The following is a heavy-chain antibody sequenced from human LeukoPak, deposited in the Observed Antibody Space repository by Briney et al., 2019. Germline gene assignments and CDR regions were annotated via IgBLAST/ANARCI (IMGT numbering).Heavy chain of an antibody. CDR3: ARAGFFYDTSGYNDAFDI. D-gene: IGHD3-22*01. V-gene: IGHV4-39*02. Sequence: SETLSLTCTVSGGSISSSSYYWGWIRQPSGKGLEWIGSIYYSGSTYYNPSLKSRVTISVDTSKNHFSLKLSSVTAADTAVYHCARAGFFYDTSGYNDAFDIWGQGTMVTVSS. J-gene: IGHJ3*02. CDR1: GGSISSSSYY. CDR2: IYYSGST.